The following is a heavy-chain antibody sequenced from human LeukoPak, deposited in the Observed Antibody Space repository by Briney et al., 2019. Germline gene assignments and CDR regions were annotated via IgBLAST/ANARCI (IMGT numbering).Heavy chain of an antibody. CDR3: ARDLAARRPNY. CDR1: GGTLSSYA. D-gene: IGHD6-6*01. CDR2: IIPIFGTA. V-gene: IGHV1-69*06. J-gene: IGHJ4*02. Sequence: GASVKVSCKASGGTLSSYAISWVRQAPGQGLEWMGGIIPIFGTANYAQKFQGRVTITADKSTSTAYMELSSLRSEDTAVYCCARDLAARRPNYWGQGTLVTVSS.